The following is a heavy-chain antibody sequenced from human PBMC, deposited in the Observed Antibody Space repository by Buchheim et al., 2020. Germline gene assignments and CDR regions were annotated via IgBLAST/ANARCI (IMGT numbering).Heavy chain of an antibody. V-gene: IGHV3-74*01. CDR2: INGDESVT. CDR3: ARGTGGSVDY. D-gene: IGHD3-16*01. CDR1: GFTFSSYW. J-gene: IGHJ4*02. Sequence: EVQLVESGGGLVQPGGSLRLSCAASGFTFSSYWMHWVRQVPGKGLVWVSRINGDESVTSYAASVKGRFTISRDNAKNTLDLQMNSLSVEDTAVYYCARGTGGSVDYWGQGTL.